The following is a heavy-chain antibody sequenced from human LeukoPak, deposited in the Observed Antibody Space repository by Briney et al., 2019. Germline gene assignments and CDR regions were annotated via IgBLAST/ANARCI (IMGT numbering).Heavy chain of an antibody. V-gene: IGHV6-1*01. Sequence: SQTLSLTCAISGDSVSSNSAAWNWIRQSPSRGLEWLGRTYYRSRWYNDYAVSVKSRITINPDTSKNQFSLQLNSVTPEDTAVYYCAREDPGSSSKGPFDAFDIWGQGTMVTVSS. J-gene: IGHJ3*02. CDR1: GDSVSSNSAA. CDR2: TYYRSRWYN. CDR3: AREDPGSSSKGPFDAFDI. D-gene: IGHD6-13*01.